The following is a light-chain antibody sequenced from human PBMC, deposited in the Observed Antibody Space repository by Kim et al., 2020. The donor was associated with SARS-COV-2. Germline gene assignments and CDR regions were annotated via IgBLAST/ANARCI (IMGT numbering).Light chain of an antibody. J-gene: IGLJ3*02. Sequence: SSELTQDPAVSVALGQTVRITCQGDSLRRSYASWYQQKPAQAPVLVIYGKDNRPSGIPDRFSGSNSGNTASLTIPGAQAEDEADYYCNSWDNSGGNHRFG. CDR3: NSWDNSGGNHR. CDR2: GKD. CDR1: SLRRSY. V-gene: IGLV3-19*01.